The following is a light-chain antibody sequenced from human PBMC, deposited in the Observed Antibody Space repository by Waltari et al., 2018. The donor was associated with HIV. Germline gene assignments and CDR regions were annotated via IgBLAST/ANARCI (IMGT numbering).Light chain of an antibody. V-gene: IGLV1-51*01. CDR2: DNV. J-gene: IGLJ3*02. CDR1: SSNLANNN. Sequence: QSMLTQPPSVSAAPGQKVTISCSGSSSNLANNNVQWSQHLPGAAPKRVIYDNVNLPSGIPDRFSGSKSGASATLVITGLQTGDEGDYYCGTWDSSLNAGVFGGGTKLTVL. CDR3: GTWDSSLNAGV.